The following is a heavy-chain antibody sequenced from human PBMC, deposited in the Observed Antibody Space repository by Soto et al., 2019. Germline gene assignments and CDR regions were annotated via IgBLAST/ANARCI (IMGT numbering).Heavy chain of an antibody. CDR2: MYHTGNA. Sequence: SETLSLTCSVSGGSLSCYYWSWIRQPPGKGLEYIAYMYHTGNAKYNPSLQSRVTLSVDTSKNHFSLELSSVTAADTAMYYCRRRTSCYDESCVDVWGERTMVTVS. D-gene: IGHD2-2*01. J-gene: IGHJ6*02. CDR1: GGSLSCYY. V-gene: IGHV4-59*08. CDR3: RRRTSCYDESCVDV.